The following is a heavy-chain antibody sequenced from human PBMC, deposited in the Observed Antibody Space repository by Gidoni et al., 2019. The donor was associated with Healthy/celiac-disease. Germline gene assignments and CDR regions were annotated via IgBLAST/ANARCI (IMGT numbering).Heavy chain of an antibody. J-gene: IGHJ4*02. V-gene: IGHV3-7*01. Sequence: EVQLVESGGGLVQPVGSLRLSCAAAGFTVSTYWKSCVRQAPGKGLDWVANIKQDGSEKYYVDSVKGRFTISRDNATNSLYLQLNSLRAEDTAVYYCARASGWLSPLDYFAYWGQGTLFPVSS. CDR1: GFTVSTYW. CDR3: ARASGWLSPLDYFAY. CDR2: IKQDGSEK. D-gene: IGHD3-22*01.